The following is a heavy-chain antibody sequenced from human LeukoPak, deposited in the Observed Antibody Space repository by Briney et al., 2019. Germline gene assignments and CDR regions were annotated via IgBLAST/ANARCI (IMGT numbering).Heavy chain of an antibody. Sequence: ASVKVSCKASGYTFTRYDINWVRQAPGQGLEWMGWMNPNNGNTGYAQKFQGRVTMTRDTSISTAYMELSRLRSDDTAVYYCARGGGYCSGGSCLLYNWFDPWGQGTLVTVSS. CDR1: GYTFTRYD. CDR3: ARGGGYCSGGSCLLYNWFDP. D-gene: IGHD2-15*01. J-gene: IGHJ5*02. V-gene: IGHV1-8*01. CDR2: MNPNNGNT.